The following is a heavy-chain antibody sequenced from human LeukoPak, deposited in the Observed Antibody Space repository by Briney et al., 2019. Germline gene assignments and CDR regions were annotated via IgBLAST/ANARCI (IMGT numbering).Heavy chain of an antibody. CDR2: IYYTGTT. V-gene: IGHV4-59*01. D-gene: IGHD3-22*01. CDR3: ARGEDSDSSGPLDY. CDR1: GGSIGSFY. J-gene: IGHJ4*02. Sequence: PSETLSLTCTVSGGSIGSFYWSWIRQPPGKGLEWIGYIYYTGTTNYNPSLKSRVTISVDTSKNQFSLKLSSVTAADTAVYYCARGEDSDSSGPLDYWGQGTLVTVSS.